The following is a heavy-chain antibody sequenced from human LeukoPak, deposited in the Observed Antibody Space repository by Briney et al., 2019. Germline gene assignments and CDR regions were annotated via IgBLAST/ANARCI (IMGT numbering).Heavy chain of an antibody. V-gene: IGHV1-2*02. J-gene: IGHJ3*02. CDR2: INPNSGGT. CDR1: GYTFTGYY. CDR3: ARGSSTTRPSGAFDI. D-gene: IGHD2-2*01. Sequence: GASVKVSCKASGYTFTGYYMHWVRQAPGQGLEWMGWINPNSGGTNYAQKFQGRVTMTRDTSISTAYMELSRLRSDDTAVYYCARGSSTTRPSGAFDIWGQGTMVTVSS.